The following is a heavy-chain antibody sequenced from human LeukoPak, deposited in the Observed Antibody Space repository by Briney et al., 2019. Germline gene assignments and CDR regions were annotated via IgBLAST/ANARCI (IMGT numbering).Heavy chain of an antibody. CDR2: IRYDGSNK. Sequence: GGSLRLSCAASGFTFSSYGMHWVRQAPGKGLEWVAFIRYDGSNKYYADSVKGRFTISRVNSKNTLYLQMNSPRAEDTAVYYCAKEFPYSSGWNFDYWGQGTLVTVSS. CDR1: GFTFSSYG. CDR3: AKEFPYSSGWNFDY. D-gene: IGHD6-19*01. V-gene: IGHV3-30*02. J-gene: IGHJ4*02.